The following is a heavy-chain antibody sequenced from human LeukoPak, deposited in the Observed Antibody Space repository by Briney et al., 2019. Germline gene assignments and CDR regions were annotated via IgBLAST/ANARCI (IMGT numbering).Heavy chain of an antibody. CDR1: GGSFSGYY. Sequence: SETLSLTCAVYGGSFSGYYWSWIRQPPGKGLEWIGEINHSGSTNYNPSLKSRVTISVDTSKNQFSLKLSSVTAADTAVYYCARHGRNDYVWGSYRRMGIHFDYWGQGTLVTVSS. CDR2: INHSGST. V-gene: IGHV4-34*01. D-gene: IGHD3-16*02. J-gene: IGHJ4*02. CDR3: ARHGRNDYVWGSYRRMGIHFDY.